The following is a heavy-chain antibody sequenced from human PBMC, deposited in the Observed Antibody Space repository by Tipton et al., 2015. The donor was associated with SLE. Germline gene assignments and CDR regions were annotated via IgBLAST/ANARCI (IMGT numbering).Heavy chain of an antibody. Sequence: TLSLTCTVSGGSISSHYWSWIRQPPGKGLEWIGYIYYSGSTNYNPSLKSRVTISVDTSKNQFSLKLSSVTAADTAVYYCARVPHSGYSDYWGQGTLVTVSS. CDR2: IYYSGST. CDR1: GGSISSHY. CDR3: ARVPHSGYSDY. V-gene: IGHV4-59*11. J-gene: IGHJ4*02. D-gene: IGHD1-26*01.